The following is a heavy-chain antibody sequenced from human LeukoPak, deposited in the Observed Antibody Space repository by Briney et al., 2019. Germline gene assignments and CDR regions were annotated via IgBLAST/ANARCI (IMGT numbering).Heavy chain of an antibody. J-gene: IGHJ4*02. V-gene: IGHV3-30*18. D-gene: IGHD5-24*01. CDR2: ISYDGSNK. CDR3: AKDVRDGHNYFDY. Sequence: GGSLRLSCAASGFTFSSYGMHWVRQAPGKGLEGVAVISYDGSNKYYADSMKGRFTISRDNSKNTLYLQMNSLRAEDTAVYYCAKDVRDGHNYFDYWGQGTLVTVSS. CDR1: GFTFSSYG.